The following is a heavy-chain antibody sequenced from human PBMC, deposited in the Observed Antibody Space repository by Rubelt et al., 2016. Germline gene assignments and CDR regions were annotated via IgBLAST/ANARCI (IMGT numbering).Heavy chain of an antibody. V-gene: IGHV4-34*01. CDR3: ANELYQRDNEYFQH. D-gene: IGHD2-2*01. J-gene: IGHJ1*01. CDR2: INHSGST. CDR1: GGSFSGYY. Sequence: QVQLQQWGAGLLKPSETLSLTCAVYGGSFSGYYWSWIRQPPGKGLEWIGEINHSGSTNYKPSLNSRVIISVDPSKNQLSLKLSSVPAADTAVYYCANELYQRDNEYFQHWGQGTLVTVSS.